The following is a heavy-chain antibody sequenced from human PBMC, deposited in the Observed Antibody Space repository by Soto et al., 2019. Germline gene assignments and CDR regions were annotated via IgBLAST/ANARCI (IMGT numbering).Heavy chain of an antibody. CDR3: ASRYCISTSCHYYGMDV. V-gene: IGHV1-69*12. CDR2: IIPMFGTA. J-gene: IGHJ6*02. D-gene: IGHD2-2*01. CDR1: GGTFSTYT. Sequence: QVQLVQSGAEVKKPGSSVKVSCKASGGTFSTYTINWVRQAPGQGLEWMGGIIPMFGTANYAQKFQGRVTITADESTSTAYMGLSSLRSEDTAGYYCASRYCISTSCHYYGMDVWGQGTTVTVSS.